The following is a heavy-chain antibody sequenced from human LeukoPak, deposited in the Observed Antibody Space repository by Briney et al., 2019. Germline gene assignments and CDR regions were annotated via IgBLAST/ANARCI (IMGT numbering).Heavy chain of an antibody. Sequence: ASVKVSCKASGYTFTGYYMHWVRQAPGQGLEWMGWIDPNSGGTNYAQKFQGRVTMTRDTSVSTAYMELSRLRSDGTAVYYCARSKIAAAGPGDYWGQGTLVTVSS. CDR1: GYTFTGYY. CDR2: IDPNSGGT. J-gene: IGHJ4*02. D-gene: IGHD6-13*01. V-gene: IGHV1-2*02. CDR3: ARSKIAAAGPGDY.